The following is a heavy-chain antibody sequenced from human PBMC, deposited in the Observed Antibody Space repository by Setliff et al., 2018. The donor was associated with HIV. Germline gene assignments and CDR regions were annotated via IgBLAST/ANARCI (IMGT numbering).Heavy chain of an antibody. CDR2: IKGDGSEK. V-gene: IGHV3-7*01. J-gene: IGHJ1*01. Sequence: PGGSLRLSCAASGFTFSSYWMHWVRQAPGKGLEWVANIKGDGSEKYYVDSVKGRFTISRDNAKNSLYLQMNSLRAEDTAIYYCATDFSISAWGQGTLVTVSS. CDR1: GFTFSSYW. D-gene: IGHD2-2*01. CDR3: ATDFSISA.